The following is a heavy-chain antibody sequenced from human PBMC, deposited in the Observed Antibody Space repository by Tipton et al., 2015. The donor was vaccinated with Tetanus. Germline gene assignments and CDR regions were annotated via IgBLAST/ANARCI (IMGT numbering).Heavy chain of an antibody. Sequence: QLVQSGAEVKKPGESLKISCKGSGYSFGIYWLAWVRQMPGKGLEWMGIIYPGDSDTRYSPSFQGQVTMSVDRSTATAYLQWGSLKASDTAMYYCVRQFGYYGSSGAFDVWGQGTFVTV. CDR2: IYPGDSDT. D-gene: IGHD6-6*01. V-gene: IGHV5-51*01. CDR3: VRQFGYYGSSGAFDV. CDR1: GYSFGIYW. J-gene: IGHJ3*01.